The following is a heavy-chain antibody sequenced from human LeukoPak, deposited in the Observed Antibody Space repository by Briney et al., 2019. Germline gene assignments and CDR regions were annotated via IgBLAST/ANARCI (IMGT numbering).Heavy chain of an antibody. CDR2: ISYDGSNK. CDR1: GFTFSSYG. D-gene: IGHD2-21*02. J-gene: IGHJ4*02. Sequence: GGSLRLSCAASGFTFSSYGMHWVRQAPGKGLEWVAVISYDGSNKYYADSVKGRFTISRDNSKNTLYLQMNSLRAEDTAVYYCAKDSNGDCLDYWGQGTLVTVSS. CDR3: AKDSNGDCLDY. V-gene: IGHV3-30*18.